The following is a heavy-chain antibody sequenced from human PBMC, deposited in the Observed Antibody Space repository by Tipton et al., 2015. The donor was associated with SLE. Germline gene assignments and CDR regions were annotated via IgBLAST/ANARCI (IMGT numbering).Heavy chain of an antibody. CDR2: IYYTGNT. D-gene: IGHD2-21*01. V-gene: IGHV4-59*11. CDR1: CVSITSHY. J-gene: IGHJ3*01. CDR3: ARARGDGVLDL. Sequence: TLFLTCTVSCVSITSHYWSWIRQPPGKGLEWIGYIYYTGNTKYTPSLQSRVTMSVDTSKNQFSLKLTSVTAADTAVYYCARARGDGVLDLWGQGTTVSVSS.